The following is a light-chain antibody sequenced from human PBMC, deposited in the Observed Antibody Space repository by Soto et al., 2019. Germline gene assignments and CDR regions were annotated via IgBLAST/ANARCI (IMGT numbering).Light chain of an antibody. V-gene: IGKV1-39*01. CDR3: QQSYSTPYT. CDR1: QSISSH. Sequence: DLQMTQSPSSLSAFVGDRVTVTCRASQSISSHLNWYQQKPGKAPKLLIYAASSLQSGIPSRFSGSGSGTDFTLTISSLQPEDFATYYCQQSYSTPYTFGQGTKLEIK. CDR2: AAS. J-gene: IGKJ2*01.